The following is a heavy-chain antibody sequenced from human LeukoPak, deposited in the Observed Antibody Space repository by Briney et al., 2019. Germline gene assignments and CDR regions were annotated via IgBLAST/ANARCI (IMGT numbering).Heavy chain of an antibody. CDR2: IYYSGST. J-gene: IGHJ4*02. CDR1: GGSISSYY. V-gene: IGHV4-59*01. D-gene: IGHD4-17*01. Sequence: SETLSLTCTVSGGSISSYYWSWIRQPPGKGLEWIGYIYYSGSTNYNPSLKSRVTISVDTSKNQFSLKLSSVTAADAAMYYCARGGDYGDLRYFDYWGQGTLVTVSS. CDR3: ARGGDYGDLRYFDY.